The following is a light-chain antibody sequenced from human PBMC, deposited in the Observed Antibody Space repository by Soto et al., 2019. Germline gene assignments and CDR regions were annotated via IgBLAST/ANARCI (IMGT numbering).Light chain of an antibody. CDR2: GAT. J-gene: IGKJ5*01. Sequence: IQVTHSPSSLSASVGDRVTITCRASQGISNYLAWYQQKPGKTPRLLIYGATTLQSGVPSRFSGSGSGTDFALTISSLQPEDFATYYCQQLKSYVTFGQGTRLEI. CDR3: QQLKSYVT. V-gene: IGKV1-9*01. CDR1: QGISNY.